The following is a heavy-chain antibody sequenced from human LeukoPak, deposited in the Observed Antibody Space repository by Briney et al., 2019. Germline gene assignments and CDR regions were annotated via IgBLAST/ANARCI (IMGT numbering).Heavy chain of an antibody. Sequence: PGGSLRLSCAASGFTFNTYSMNWVRQAPGKGLEWVSYISSSSSTIYYADSVKGRFTMSRDNAKNSLYLQMNSLRAEDTAVYYCARDLKYQLPHTHDYWGQGTLVTVSS. CDR2: ISSSSSTI. CDR3: ARDLKYQLPHTHDY. V-gene: IGHV3-48*01. J-gene: IGHJ4*02. D-gene: IGHD2-2*01. CDR1: GFTFNTYS.